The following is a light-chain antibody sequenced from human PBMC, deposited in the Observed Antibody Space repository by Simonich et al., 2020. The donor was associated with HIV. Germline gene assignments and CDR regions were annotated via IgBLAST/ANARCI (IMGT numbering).Light chain of an antibody. CDR2: KAS. J-gene: IGKJ4*01. CDR1: QSISSW. Sequence: DIQMTQSPSTLSASVGDRVTITCRASQSISSWLAWYQQKPGKAPKLLIYKASSLESGVPSRFSGSGSGTDFTLTISSLQAEDVAVYYGQQYYSTPTFGGGTKVEIK. CDR3: QQYYSTPT. V-gene: IGKV1-5*03.